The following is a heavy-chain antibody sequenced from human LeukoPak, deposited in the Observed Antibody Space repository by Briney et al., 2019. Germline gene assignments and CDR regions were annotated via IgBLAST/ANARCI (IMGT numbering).Heavy chain of an antibody. Sequence: GGSLTLFCAASGCTFSSYAIDRGGQAPGKGQEWVAVISYDGSNKYYADSVKGRFTISRDNSKNTLYLQMNSLRAEDTAVYYCARDFGHDWGQGTLVTVSS. V-gene: IGHV3-30-3*01. J-gene: IGHJ4*02. D-gene: IGHD3-10*01. CDR2: ISYDGSNK. CDR1: GCTFSSYA. CDR3: ARDFGHD.